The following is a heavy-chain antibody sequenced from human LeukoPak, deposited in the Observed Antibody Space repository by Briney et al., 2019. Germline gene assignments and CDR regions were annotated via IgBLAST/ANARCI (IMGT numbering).Heavy chain of an antibody. CDR3: ARNKYDILTGRLDAFDI. V-gene: IGHV4-31*03. CDR1: GGPISNNNYY. D-gene: IGHD3-9*01. Sequence: SSETLSLTCTVFGGPISNNNYYWSWIRQHPGKGLEWIGYIYYSGSTYYNPSLKSRVTISVDTSKNQFSLKLSSVTAADTAVYYCARNKYDILTGRLDAFDIWGQGTMVTVSS. CDR2: IYYSGST. J-gene: IGHJ3*02.